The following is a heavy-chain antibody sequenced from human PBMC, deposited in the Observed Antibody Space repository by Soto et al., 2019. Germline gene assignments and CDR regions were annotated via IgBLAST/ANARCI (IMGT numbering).Heavy chain of an antibody. J-gene: IGHJ6*03. Sequence: GGSLRLSCAASGFTFSSYSMNWVRQAPGKGLEWVSSISSSSSYIYYADSVKGRFTISRDNAKNSLYLQMNSLRAEDTAVYYCARDRGVDYGDYYYYMDVWGKGTTVTVSS. CDR2: ISSSSSYI. D-gene: IGHD4-17*01. CDR3: ARDRGVDYGDYYYYMDV. CDR1: GFTFSSYS. V-gene: IGHV3-21*01.